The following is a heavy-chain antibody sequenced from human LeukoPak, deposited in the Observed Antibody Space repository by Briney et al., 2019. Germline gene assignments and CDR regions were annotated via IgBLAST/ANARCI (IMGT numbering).Heavy chain of an antibody. V-gene: IGHV1-2*02. CDR2: INPNSGGT. CDR3: ARDRYASGRRWFDP. CDR1: GYTFTDYY. D-gene: IGHD3-10*01. Sequence: ASVKVSCKASGYTFTDYYVHWVRQAPGQGLEWMGWINPNSGGTNYAQNFQGRVTVTRETSISTAYMEASRLRSDDTAVYYCARDRYASGRRWFDPWGQGTLVTVSS. J-gene: IGHJ5*02.